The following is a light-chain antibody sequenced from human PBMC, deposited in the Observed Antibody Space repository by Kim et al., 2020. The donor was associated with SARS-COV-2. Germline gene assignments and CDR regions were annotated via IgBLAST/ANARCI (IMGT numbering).Light chain of an antibody. CDR3: AVWDDSLKQGV. V-gene: IGLV1-44*01. J-gene: IGLJ3*02. Sequence: ELTQPPSASGTPGQRVTISCSGSSSNIGSNNVVWYQQLPGAVPNLLIYSNNQRPSGIPDRFSGSRSGTSASLAISGLQSGDEADYYCAVWDDSLKQGVFGGGTQLTVL. CDR2: SNN. CDR1: SSNIGSNN.